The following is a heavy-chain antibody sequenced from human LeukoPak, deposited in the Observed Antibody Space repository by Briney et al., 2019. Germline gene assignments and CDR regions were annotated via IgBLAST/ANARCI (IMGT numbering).Heavy chain of an antibody. CDR3: AKILQQLVLHGLDAFDI. J-gene: IGHJ3*02. CDR1: GFTFSSYA. CDR2: ISYDGSNK. Sequence: PGGSLRLSCAASGFTFSSYAMHWVRQAPGKGLEWVAVISYDGSNKYYADSVKGRFTISRDNSKNTLYLQMNSLRAEDTAVYYCAKILQQLVLHGLDAFDIWGQGTMVTVSS. V-gene: IGHV3-30*04. D-gene: IGHD6-13*01.